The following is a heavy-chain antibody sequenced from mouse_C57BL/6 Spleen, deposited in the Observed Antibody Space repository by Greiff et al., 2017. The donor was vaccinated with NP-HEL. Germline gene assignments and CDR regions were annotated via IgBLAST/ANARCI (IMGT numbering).Heavy chain of an antibody. CDR2: INPNNGGT. D-gene: IGHD1-1*01. V-gene: IGHV1-26*01. Sequence: EVQLQQSGPELVKPGASVKISCKASGYTFTDYYMNWVKQSHGKSLEWIGDINPNNGGTSYNQKFKGKATLTVDKSSSTAYMELRSLTSEDSAVYYCAIVEGDGYIDYWGQGTTLTVSS. J-gene: IGHJ2*01. CDR3: AIVEGDGYIDY. CDR1: GYTFTDYY.